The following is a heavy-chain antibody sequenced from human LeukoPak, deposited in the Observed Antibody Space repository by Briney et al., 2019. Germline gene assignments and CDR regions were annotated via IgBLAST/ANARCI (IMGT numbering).Heavy chain of an antibody. CDR3: ARNRPIIGITDAFDV. J-gene: IGHJ3*01. D-gene: IGHD1-7*01. Sequence: SETLSLTCSVSGVSISNYYWSWIRQSPGRELEWIGHLHYSGSSSYNPSLRSRVTISVDMSKNQFSLRLTSVTAADTAVYYFARNRPIIGITDAFDVWGQGTMVTVSS. V-gene: IGHV4-59*12. CDR2: LHYSGSS. CDR1: GVSISNYY.